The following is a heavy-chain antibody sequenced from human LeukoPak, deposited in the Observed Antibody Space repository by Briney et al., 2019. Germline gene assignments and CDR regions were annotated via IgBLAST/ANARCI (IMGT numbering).Heavy chain of an antibody. CDR1: GYSISSGYY. J-gene: IGHJ4*02. V-gene: IGHV4-38-2*02. CDR2: IYHSGST. CDR3: AGPKSGSYTRGLDY. Sequence: KPSETLSLTCTVSGYSISSGYYWGWIRQPPGKGLEWIGSIYHSGSTYYNPSLKSRVTISVDTSKNQFFLKLSSVTAADTAVYYCAGPKSGSYTRGLDYWGQGTLVTVSS. D-gene: IGHD1-26*01.